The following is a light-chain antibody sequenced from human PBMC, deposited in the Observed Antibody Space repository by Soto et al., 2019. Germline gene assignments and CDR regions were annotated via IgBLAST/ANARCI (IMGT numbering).Light chain of an antibody. V-gene: IGLV4-69*01. CDR3: QTWGTGLLV. J-gene: IGLJ3*02. CDR1: SGHISYA. CDR2: LNSDGSH. Sequence: QPVLTQSPSASASLGASVKLTCTLSSGHISYAIAWHQQQPEKGPRYLMKLNSDGSHSKGDGIPDRFSGSSSGAERYLTISSLQSEDEADYYCQTWGTGLLVFGGGTKLTVL.